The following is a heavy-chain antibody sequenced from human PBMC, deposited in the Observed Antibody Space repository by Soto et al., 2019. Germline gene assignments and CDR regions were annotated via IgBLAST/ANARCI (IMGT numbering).Heavy chain of an antibody. D-gene: IGHD2-15*01. CDR3: ARGRYCSGGSCYSGIDNWFDP. CDR1: GGTFSSYT. V-gene: IGHV1-69*02. CDR2: IIPILGIA. J-gene: IGHJ5*02. Sequence: ASVKVSCKASGGTFSSYTISWVRQAPGQGLEWMGRIIPILGIANYAQKFQGRVTITADKSTSTAYMELSSLRSEDTAVYYCARGRYCSGGSCYSGIDNWFDPWGQGTLVTVSS.